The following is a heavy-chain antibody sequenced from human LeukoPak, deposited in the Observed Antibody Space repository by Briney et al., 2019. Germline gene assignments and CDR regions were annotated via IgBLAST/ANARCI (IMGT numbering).Heavy chain of an antibody. J-gene: IGHJ4*02. CDR3: ARDSSSRPLDY. CDR1: GFTFSDYG. D-gene: IGHD6-13*01. V-gene: IGHV3-64*01. CDR2: ISSNGGST. Sequence: GGSLRLSCAASGFTFSDYGMHWVRQAPGKGLEYVSTISSNGGSTYYANSVKGRFTVSRDNSKNTLYLQMGSLRAEDMAVYYCARDSSSRPLDYWGQGTLDTVSS.